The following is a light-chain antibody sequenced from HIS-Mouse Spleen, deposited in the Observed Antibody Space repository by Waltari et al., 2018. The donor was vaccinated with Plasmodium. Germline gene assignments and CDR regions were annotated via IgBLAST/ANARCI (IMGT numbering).Light chain of an antibody. J-gene: IGKJ3*01. CDR1: QDISNY. CDR2: DAS. Sequence: DIQMTQSPSSLSASVGDSVPITCQASQDISNYLNWYQQKPGKAPKLLIYDASNLETGVPSRFSGSGSGTDFTFTISSLQPEDIATYYCQQYDNLLRFTFGPGTKVDIK. CDR3: QQYDNLLRFT. V-gene: IGKV1-33*01.